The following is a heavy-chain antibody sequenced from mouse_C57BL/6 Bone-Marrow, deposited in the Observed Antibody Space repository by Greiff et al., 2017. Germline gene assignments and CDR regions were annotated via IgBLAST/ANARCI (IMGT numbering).Heavy chain of an antibody. V-gene: IGHV1-53*01. CDR1: GYTFTSYW. J-gene: IGHJ4*01. Sequence: VQLQQPGTELVKPGASVKLSCKASGYTFTSYWMHWVQQRPGQGLEWIGNINPSNGGTNYNEKFKSKATLTVDKSSSTAYMQLSSLTSEDSAVXYCARSVFPPDYAMDYWGQGTSVTVSS. CDR3: ARSVFPPDYAMDY. CDR2: INPSNGGT.